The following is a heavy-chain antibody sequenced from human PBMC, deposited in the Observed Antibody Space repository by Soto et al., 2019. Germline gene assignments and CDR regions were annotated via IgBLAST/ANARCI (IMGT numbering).Heavy chain of an antibody. CDR3: ARELYYDILTDTNYYYGMDV. CDR2: ISSSSSYT. V-gene: IGHV3-11*06. J-gene: IGHJ6*02. Sequence: VQLVESGGGLVQPGGSLRLSCAASGFTFSDYYMSWIRQAPGKGLEWVSYISSSSSYTNYADSVKGRFTISRDNAKNSLYLQMNSLRAEDTAVYYCARELYYDILTDTNYYYGMDVWGQGTTVTVSS. CDR1: GFTFSDYY. D-gene: IGHD3-9*01.